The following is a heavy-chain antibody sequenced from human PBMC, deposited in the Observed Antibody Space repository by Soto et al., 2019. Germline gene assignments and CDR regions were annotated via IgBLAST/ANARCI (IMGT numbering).Heavy chain of an antibody. CDR2: IYHSGAT. J-gene: IGHJ5*01. CDR3: ARAGRGLAFDS. V-gene: IGHV4-4*02. Sequence: QVQLQESGPGLVKPSGTLSLTCAVSGDSMNNNNWWSWVRQSPRKGLEWIAEIYHSGATNYNPSLQSRVTISIDKSEKQFSLKLNSVTAADTAVYYCARAGRGLAFDSWGQGALVTVSS. CDR1: GDSMNNNNW. D-gene: IGHD3-10*01.